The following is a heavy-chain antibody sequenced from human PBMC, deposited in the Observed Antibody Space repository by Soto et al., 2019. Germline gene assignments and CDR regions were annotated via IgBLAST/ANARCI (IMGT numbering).Heavy chain of an antibody. CDR2: ISTNGGST. D-gene: IGHD3-16*01. CDR3: VKTRVSDPGFMGYYYGIDV. Sequence: TVVSLILSCSASGFTFSDYSMHWFRQAPGKGLEYVSAISTNGGSTYSIDSVKDRFTISRDNSKNTLYLQMRSLTTDDTAVYYCVKTRVSDPGFMGYYYGIDVWGQGTTVTVSS. J-gene: IGHJ6*02. CDR1: GFTFSDYS. V-gene: IGHV3-64D*06.